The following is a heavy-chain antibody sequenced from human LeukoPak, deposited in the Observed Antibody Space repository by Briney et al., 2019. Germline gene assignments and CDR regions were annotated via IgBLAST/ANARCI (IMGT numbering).Heavy chain of an antibody. Sequence: SETLSLTCTVSGGSISSGDYYWSWIRQPPGKGLEWIGYIYYSGSTYYNPSLKSRVTISVDTSKNKFSLKLSSVTAADTAVYYCAREVRGVIRWNWFDPWGQGTLVTVSS. V-gene: IGHV4-30-4*02. CDR1: GGSISSGDYY. CDR2: IYYSGST. D-gene: IGHD3-10*01. CDR3: AREVRGVIRWNWFDP. J-gene: IGHJ5*02.